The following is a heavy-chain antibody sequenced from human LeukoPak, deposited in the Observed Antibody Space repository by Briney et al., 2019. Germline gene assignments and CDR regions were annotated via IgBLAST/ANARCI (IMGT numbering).Heavy chain of an antibody. CDR1: GYSFTSYW. D-gene: IGHD3-22*01. J-gene: IGHJ4*02. CDR3: ARLSPERDSSGYYTRPIDY. V-gene: IGHV5-51*01. CDR2: IYPGDSDT. Sequence: GESLKISCKGSGYSFTSYWIGWVRQMPGKGLEWMGIIYPGDSDTRYSPSFQGQVTISADKSISTAYLQWSSLKASDTAMYYCARLSPERDSSGYYTRPIDYWGQGTLVTVSS.